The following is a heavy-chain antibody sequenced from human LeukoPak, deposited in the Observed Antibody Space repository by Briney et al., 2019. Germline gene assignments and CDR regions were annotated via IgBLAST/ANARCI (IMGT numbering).Heavy chain of an antibody. CDR2: INQDGGEK. V-gene: IGHV3-7*01. D-gene: IGHD6-13*01. CDR3: ARDGTAAGLYFDL. Sequence: GGSLRLSCAVSGFTFSSYWMNWVRQAPGKGLEWVASINQDGGEKYYVDSVKDRFTISRVNAKNSLYLQMSSLRAEDTAVYYCARDGTAAGLYFDLWGQGTLVTASS. J-gene: IGHJ4*01. CDR1: GFTFSSYW.